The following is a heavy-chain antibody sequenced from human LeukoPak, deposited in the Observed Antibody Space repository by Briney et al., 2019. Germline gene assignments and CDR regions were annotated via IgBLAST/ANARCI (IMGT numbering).Heavy chain of an antibody. CDR2: INQDGSEK. V-gene: IGHV3-7*01. J-gene: IGHJ4*02. CDR1: GFTLSSYW. CDR3: ARVRTGSYRVDY. Sequence: PGGSLRLSXAASGFTLSSYWMNWVRQAPGKGLEWVANINQDGSEKYYVDSVKGRFTISRDNAKNSLYLQMNSLRAEDTAVYYCARVRTGSYRVDYWGQGTLLTVSS. D-gene: IGHD3-16*02.